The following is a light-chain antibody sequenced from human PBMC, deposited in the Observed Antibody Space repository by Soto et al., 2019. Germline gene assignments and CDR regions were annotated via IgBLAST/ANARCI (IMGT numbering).Light chain of an antibody. CDR2: GAS. CDR1: QSVSRSY. Sequence: EIVLTQSPGPLPLSPGERATLSSRASQSVSRSYLTWYQQKPGQAPRLLIFGASSRATGIPDRFSGSGSGTDFTLTISSLEPEDFAVYYCQQRNNWPLTFGQGTKVDIK. J-gene: IGKJ1*01. CDR3: QQRNNWPLT. V-gene: IGKV3D-20*02.